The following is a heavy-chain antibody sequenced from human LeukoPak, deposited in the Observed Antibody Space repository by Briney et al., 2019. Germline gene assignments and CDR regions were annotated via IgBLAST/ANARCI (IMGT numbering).Heavy chain of an antibody. CDR3: AKDKGFGFMDV. V-gene: IGHV3-7*03. CDR2: IKQDGSEK. J-gene: IGHJ6*03. D-gene: IGHD3-10*01. CDR1: GFTFSSYW. Sequence: GGSLRLSCAASGFTFSSYWMSWVRQAPGKGLEWVANIKQDGSEKYYVDSVKGRFTISRDNSKNTLYLQMNSLRAEDTAVYYCAKDKGFGFMDVWGKGTTVTISS.